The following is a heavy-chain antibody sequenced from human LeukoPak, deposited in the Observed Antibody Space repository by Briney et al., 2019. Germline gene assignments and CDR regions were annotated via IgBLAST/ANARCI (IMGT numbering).Heavy chain of an antibody. CDR3: ARHTSGIAAAGHAWFDP. CDR2: IYTSGST. V-gene: IGHV4-4*09. Sequence: PSETLSLTCTASGGSISSYYWSWIRQPPGKGLEWIGYIYTSGSTNYNSSLKSRVTISVDTSKNQFSLKLSSVTAADTAVYYCARHTSGIAAAGHAWFDPWGRGTLVTVSS. CDR1: GGSISSYY. D-gene: IGHD6-13*01. J-gene: IGHJ5*02.